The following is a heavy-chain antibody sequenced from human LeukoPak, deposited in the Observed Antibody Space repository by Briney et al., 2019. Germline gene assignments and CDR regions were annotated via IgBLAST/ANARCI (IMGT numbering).Heavy chain of an antibody. CDR2: ISSSSSTI. D-gene: IGHD6-13*01. CDR3: ARTVVIAAVRVDAFDI. CDR1: GFTFSSYS. J-gene: IGHJ3*02. V-gene: IGHV3-48*01. Sequence: GGSLRLSCAASGFTFSSYSMNWVRQAPGKGLEWVSYISSSSSTIYYADSVKGRFTISRDNAKNSLYLQMNSLRAEDTAVYYCARTVVIAAVRVDAFDIWGQGTMVTVSS.